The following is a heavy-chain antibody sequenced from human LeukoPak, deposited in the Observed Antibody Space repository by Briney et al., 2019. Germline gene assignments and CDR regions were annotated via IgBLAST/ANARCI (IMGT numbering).Heavy chain of an antibody. J-gene: IGHJ4*02. CDR1: GYTFSSYW. CDR3: ARQNDFRLDY. CDR2: IYPGDSDT. Sequence: GESLKISCKGSGYTFSSYWIGWVRQMPGKGLEWMGIIYPGDSDTRYSPSLRGQVTISVDTSIGTAYLQWSSLKASDTAIYYCARQNDFRLDYWGQGTLVTVSS. V-gene: IGHV5-51*01. D-gene: IGHD3-3*01.